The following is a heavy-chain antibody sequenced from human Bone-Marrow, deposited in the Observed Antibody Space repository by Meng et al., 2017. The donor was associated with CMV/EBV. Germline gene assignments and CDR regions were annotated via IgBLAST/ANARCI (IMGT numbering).Heavy chain of an antibody. Sequence: LSLTCAASGFTFSSYWMSWVRQAPGKGLEWVANIKQDGSEKYYVDSVKGRFTISRDNAKNSLYLQMNSLRAEDTAVYYCATYYYDSSGYYPLGYWGRGTLVTVPS. V-gene: IGHV3-7*01. CDR3: ATYYYDSSGYYPLGY. J-gene: IGHJ4*02. D-gene: IGHD3-22*01. CDR2: IKQDGSEK. CDR1: GFTFSSYW.